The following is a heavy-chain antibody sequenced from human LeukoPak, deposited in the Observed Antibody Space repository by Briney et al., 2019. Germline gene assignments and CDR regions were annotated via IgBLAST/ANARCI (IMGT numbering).Heavy chain of an antibody. CDR3: VRSPTYYNMDV. V-gene: IGHV3-30*04. J-gene: IGHJ6*03. Sequence: GESLRLSCAASGFTFSNHVIHWVRQAPGKGLEWLAVISYDGTNKYYADSAKGRFTISRDHSQSTVDLHMNNLRGADTAVYYCVRSPTYYNMDVWGKGTTVTVSS. CDR1: GFTFSNHV. CDR2: ISYDGTNK.